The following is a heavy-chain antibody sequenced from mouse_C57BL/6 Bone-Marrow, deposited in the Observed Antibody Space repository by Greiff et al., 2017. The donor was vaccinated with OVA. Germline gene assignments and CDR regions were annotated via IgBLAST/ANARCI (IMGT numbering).Heavy chain of an antibody. J-gene: IGHJ2*01. CDR2: IYPRSGNT. Sequence: QVQLKESGAELARPGASVKLSCKASGYTFTSYGISWVKQRTGQGLEWIGEIYPRSGNTYYNEKFKGKATLTADKSSSTAYMELRSLTSEDSAVYFCARWGGRIFDYWGQGTTLTVSS. CDR1: GYTFTSYG. D-gene: IGHD1-1*02. CDR3: ARWGGRIFDY. V-gene: IGHV1-81*01.